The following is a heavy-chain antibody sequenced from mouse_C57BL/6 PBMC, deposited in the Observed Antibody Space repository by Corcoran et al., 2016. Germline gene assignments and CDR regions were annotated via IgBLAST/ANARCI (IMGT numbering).Heavy chain of an antibody. CDR1: GYTFTDYY. Sequence: EVQLQQSGPELVKPGASVKISCKASGYTFTDYYMNWVKQSHGKSLEWIGDINPNNGGTSYNQKFKGKATLTVDKSSSTAYMELRSLTSEDSAVYYCARSLPFGYWGQGTLVTVSA. CDR2: INPNNGGT. CDR3: ARSLPFGY. V-gene: IGHV1-26*01. J-gene: IGHJ3*01.